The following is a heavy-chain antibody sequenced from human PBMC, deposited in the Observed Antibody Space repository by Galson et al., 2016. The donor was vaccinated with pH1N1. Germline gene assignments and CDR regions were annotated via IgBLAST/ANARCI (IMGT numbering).Heavy chain of an antibody. CDR2: IIPMFGTT. Sequence: SVKVSCKVSGGPFKTYTFSWVRQAPGQGLEWMARIIPMFGTTKYARNFQDRVTITADESTGTVYMELNSLTSEDTAVYYCARDVRTYYISWTDAFDIWGQGTMVIVSS. D-gene: IGHD3-10*01. CDR3: ARDVRTYYISWTDAFDI. J-gene: IGHJ3*02. CDR1: GGPFKTYT. V-gene: IGHV1-69*13.